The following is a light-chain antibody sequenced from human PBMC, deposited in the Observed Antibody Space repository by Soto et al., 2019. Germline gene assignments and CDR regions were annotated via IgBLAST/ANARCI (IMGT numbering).Light chain of an antibody. CDR1: SSDVGRYNL. V-gene: IGLV2-23*02. Sequence: QAVVTQPASVSGSPGQSITISCTGTSSDVGRYNLVSWFQQHPGKAPKLMIYEVTKRPSGVSNRFSASKSGNTASLTISGLQAEDEADYYCYSYAGSTTFVVFGGGTQLTVL. CDR3: YSYAGSTTFVV. CDR2: EVT. J-gene: IGLJ7*01.